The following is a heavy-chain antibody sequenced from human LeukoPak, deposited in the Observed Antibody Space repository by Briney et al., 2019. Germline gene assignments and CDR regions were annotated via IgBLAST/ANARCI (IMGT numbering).Heavy chain of an antibody. CDR3: ARDSTYWYASGSSAPHYFDY. D-gene: IGHD3-10*01. Sequence: PGGSLRLSCAASGFIFSNYAMHWVRQAPGKGLEWVALISSDGSKTYHADSVKGRFSISRDNSKNTLYLQLNSLSAENTSVYYCARDSTYWYASGSSAPHYFDYWGQGTLVTVSS. CDR2: ISSDGSKT. CDR1: GFIFSNYA. J-gene: IGHJ4*02. V-gene: IGHV3-30*01.